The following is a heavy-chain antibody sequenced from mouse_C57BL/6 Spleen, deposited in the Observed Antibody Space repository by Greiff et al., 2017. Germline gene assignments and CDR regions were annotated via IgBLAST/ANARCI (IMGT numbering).Heavy chain of an antibody. V-gene: IGHV1-5*01. CDR3: TKFPYYDYDEGFAY. CDR2: IYPGNSDT. CDR1: GYTFTSYW. J-gene: IGHJ3*01. D-gene: IGHD2-4*01. Sequence: EVQLQQSGTVLARPGASVKMSCKTSGYTFTSYWMHWVKQRPGQGLEWIGAIYPGNSDTSYNQKFKGKAKLTAVTSASTAYMELSSLTTEDSAVYYCTKFPYYDYDEGFAYWGQGTLVTVSA.